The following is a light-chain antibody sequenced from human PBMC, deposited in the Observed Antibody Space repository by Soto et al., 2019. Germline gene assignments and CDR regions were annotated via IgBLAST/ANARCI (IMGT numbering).Light chain of an antibody. CDR2: DVS. CDR1: SSDVGGYNY. CDR3: SSYTSSSTLDV. Sequence: QSVLTQPASVSGSPGQSITICCTGTSSDVGGYNYVSWYQQHPGKAPKLMIYDVSNRPSGVSNRFSGSKSGNTASLTISGLQAEDDADYYCSSYTSSSTLDVFGTGTKVTFL. V-gene: IGLV2-14*01. J-gene: IGLJ1*01.